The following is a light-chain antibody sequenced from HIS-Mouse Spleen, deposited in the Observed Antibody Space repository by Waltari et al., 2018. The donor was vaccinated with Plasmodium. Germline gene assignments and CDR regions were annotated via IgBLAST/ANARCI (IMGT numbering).Light chain of an antibody. CDR2: GAS. CDR3: QQYGSSPYT. J-gene: IGKJ2*01. CDR1: QSVSSCY. V-gene: IGKV3-20*01. Sequence: EIVLTQSPGTLSLSPGERATLSCRASQSVSSCYLAWYQQKPGQAPRLLSYGASSRATGIPDRFSGSGSGTDFTLTISRLEPEDFAVYYCQQYGSSPYTFGQGTKLEIK.